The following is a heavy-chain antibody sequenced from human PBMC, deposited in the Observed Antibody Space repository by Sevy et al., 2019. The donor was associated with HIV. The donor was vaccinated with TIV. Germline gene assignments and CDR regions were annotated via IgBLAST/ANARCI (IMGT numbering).Heavy chain of an antibody. D-gene: IGHD1-26*01. V-gene: IGHV3-21*01. CDR2: ISSSSYI. J-gene: IGHJ4*02. CDR3: ARDSETLSGSLTNFDY. CDR1: GFTFSSYS. Sequence: GESLKISCAASGFTFSSYSMNWVRQAPGKGLEWVSSISSSSYIYYADSVKGRFTISRDNAKNSLYLQMNSLRAEDTAVYYCARDSETLSGSLTNFDYWGQGTLVTVSS.